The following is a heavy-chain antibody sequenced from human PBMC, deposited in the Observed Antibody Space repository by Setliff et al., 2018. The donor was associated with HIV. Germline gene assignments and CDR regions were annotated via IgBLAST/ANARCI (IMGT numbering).Heavy chain of an antibody. J-gene: IGHJ4*02. CDR1: GFSFSDHR. CDR2: IRHKAVGYTT. V-gene: IGHV3-72*01. Sequence: GGSLRLSCAASGFSFSDHRMDWVRLGPGKGLEWIGRIRHKAVGYTTEYAPSVRGRFTVSRDDSKNSLYLQMTSLKTEDTAVYYCVRDSGCYSFDFWGQGTLVTVSS. D-gene: IGHD1-26*01. CDR3: VRDSGCYSFDF.